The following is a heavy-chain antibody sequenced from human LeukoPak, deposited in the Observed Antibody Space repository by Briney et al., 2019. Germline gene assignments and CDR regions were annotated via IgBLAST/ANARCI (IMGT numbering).Heavy chain of an antibody. CDR2: IHYRGNT. J-gene: IGHJ4*02. CDR3: ARENNDYGGKKAFDY. Sequence: MSSQTLSLTCAVSGGSSRSGDYFWSWIRQPPGKGLEWIGHIHYRGNTYYNPSLKSRVSISVDTSKNQFSLKLSSVTAADTAVYYCARENNDYGGKKAFDYWGQGTLVTVSS. D-gene: IGHD4-23*01. V-gene: IGHV4-30-4*01. CDR1: GGSSRSGDYF.